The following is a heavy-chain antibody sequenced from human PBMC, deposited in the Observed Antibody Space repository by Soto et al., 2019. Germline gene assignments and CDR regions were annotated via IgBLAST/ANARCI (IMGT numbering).Heavy chain of an antibody. CDR2: IYYSGST. J-gene: IGHJ5*02. CDR1: GGSISSGGYY. Sequence: PSETLSLTCTVSGGSISSGGYYWSWIRQHPXKGLEWIGYIYYSGSTYYNPSLKSRVTISVDTSKNQFSLKLSSVTAADTAVYYCARDIAAAGTLGSYNWFDPWGQGTLVTVSS. V-gene: IGHV4-31*03. CDR3: ARDIAAAGTLGSYNWFDP. D-gene: IGHD6-13*01.